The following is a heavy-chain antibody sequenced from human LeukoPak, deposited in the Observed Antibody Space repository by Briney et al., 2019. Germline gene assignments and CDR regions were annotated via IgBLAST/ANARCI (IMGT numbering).Heavy chain of an antibody. Sequence: EASVKVSCKASGYTFTGYYMHWVRQAPGQGLEWMGWINPNSGSTNYAQKFQGRVTMTRDTSISTAYMELSRLRSDDTAVYYCARDGEELGYNWFDPWGQGTLVTVSS. CDR2: INPNSGST. D-gene: IGHD1-7*01. V-gene: IGHV1-2*02. CDR3: ARDGEELGYNWFDP. CDR1: GYTFTGYY. J-gene: IGHJ5*02.